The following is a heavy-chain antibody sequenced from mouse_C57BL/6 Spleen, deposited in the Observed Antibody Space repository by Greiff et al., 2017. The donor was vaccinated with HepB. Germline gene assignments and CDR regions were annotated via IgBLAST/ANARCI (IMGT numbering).Heavy chain of an antibody. V-gene: IGHV1-7*01. CDR1: GYTFTSYW. Sequence: VKLVESGAELAKPGASVKLSCKASGYTFTSYWMHWVKQRPGQGLEWIGYINPSSGDTKYNQKFKDKATLTADKSSSTAYMQLSSLTSEDSAVYYCARWGYGSSSGFAYWGQGTLVTVSA. J-gene: IGHJ3*01. CDR2: INPSSGDT. D-gene: IGHD1-1*01. CDR3: ARWGYGSSSGFAY.